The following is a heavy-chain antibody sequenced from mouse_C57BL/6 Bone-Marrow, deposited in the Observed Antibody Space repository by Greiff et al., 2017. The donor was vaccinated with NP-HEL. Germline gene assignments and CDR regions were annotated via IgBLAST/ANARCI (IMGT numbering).Heavy chain of an antibody. J-gene: IGHJ3*01. CDR3: APFGYRFAY. Sequence: QVQLQQPGAELVKPGASVKLSCKASGYTFTSYWMHWVKQRPGQGLEWIGMIHPNSGSTNYNEKFKSKATLTVDESSSTAYMQLSSLTSEDSAVYYCAPFGYRFAYWGQGTLVTVSA. V-gene: IGHV1-64*01. CDR1: GYTFTSYW. D-gene: IGHD1-2*01. CDR2: IHPNSGST.